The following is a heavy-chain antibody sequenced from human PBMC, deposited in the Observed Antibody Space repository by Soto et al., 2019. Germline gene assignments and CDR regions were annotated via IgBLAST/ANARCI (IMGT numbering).Heavy chain of an antibody. CDR2: IWYDGSNK. CDR1: GFTFISYG. D-gene: IGHD3-22*01. V-gene: IGHV3-33*01. CDR3: ARGKSITIIVVAPCFDP. Sequence: LRLSFAASGFTFISYGMHWVRQAPGKGLEWVTVIWYDGSNKYYADSVKGRFTISRDNSKNTLYLQMNSLRAEDTAVYYCARGKSITIIVVAPCFDPWGQGTLVTVS. J-gene: IGHJ5*02.